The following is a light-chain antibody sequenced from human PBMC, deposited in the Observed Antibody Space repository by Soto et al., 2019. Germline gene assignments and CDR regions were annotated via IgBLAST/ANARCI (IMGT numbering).Light chain of an antibody. CDR3: QQYDTWPPGT. CDR1: QSVISSH. CDR2: AAS. J-gene: IGKJ1*01. Sequence: EIVLTQSPGTLSLSPGERATLSCRASQSVISSHLAWYQHKPGQAPRLLIYAASSRATGSPDRFSGGGSGTEFTLTISSLQSEDFAVYYCQQYDTWPPGTFGQGTKVDIK. V-gene: IGKV3-20*01.